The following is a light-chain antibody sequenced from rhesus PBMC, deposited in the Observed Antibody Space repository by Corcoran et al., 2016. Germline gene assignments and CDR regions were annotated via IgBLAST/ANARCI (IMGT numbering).Light chain of an antibody. CDR2: RNN. CDR3: STWESILRTNV. CDR1: SNNAGNQA. Sequence: QAGLTQPPSVSKGLRQPATLTCTRNSNNAGNQAAAWLQQHQGHPPKLLYYRNNNRPSGVSARFFASRSGTKATLTITGLQPEDEADYYCSTWESILRTNVFGSGTKLTVL. J-gene: IGLJ6*01. V-gene: IGLV10-114*01.